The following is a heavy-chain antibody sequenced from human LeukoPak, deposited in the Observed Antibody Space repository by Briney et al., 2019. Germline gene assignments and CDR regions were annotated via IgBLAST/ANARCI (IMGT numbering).Heavy chain of an antibody. J-gene: IGHJ4*02. V-gene: IGHV3-48*01. CDR2: ISGSSGII. CDR1: GFTFNTYT. Sequence: GGSLRLSCAASGFTFNTYTMNWVRQAPGKGLEWVSYISGSSGIIDYADSVRGRFTISRDNAKNSLYLQMNSLRAEDTAVYYCATGSGYYYDHWGQGTLVTVSS. D-gene: IGHD3-22*01. CDR3: ATGSGYYYDH.